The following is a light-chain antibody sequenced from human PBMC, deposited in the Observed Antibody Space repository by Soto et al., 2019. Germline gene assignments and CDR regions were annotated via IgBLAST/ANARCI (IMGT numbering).Light chain of an antibody. J-gene: IGKJ1*01. CDR3: QQYNSYST. Sequence: DIQMTQSPSTLSASVGDRVTITCRASQSISTWFAWYQQKPGKAPKLLIYDASSLESGVPSRFSGSGSGTEFTLTISSLQPEDFASYYCQQYNSYSTFGQGTKVDI. CDR1: QSISTW. V-gene: IGKV1-5*01. CDR2: DAS.